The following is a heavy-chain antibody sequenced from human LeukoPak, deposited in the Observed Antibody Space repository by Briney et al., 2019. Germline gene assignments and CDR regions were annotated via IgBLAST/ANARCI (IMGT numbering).Heavy chain of an antibody. D-gene: IGHD3-10*01. J-gene: IGHJ6*02. V-gene: IGHV1-69*01. Sequence: ASVKVSCKASGGTFSSYAISWVRQAPGQGLEWMGGIIPIFGTANYAQKFQGRVTITADESTSTAYMELSSLRSEDTAVYYCARAGYGSGSCKLYYYGMDVWGQGTTVTVSS. CDR3: ARAGYGSGSCKLYYYGMDV. CDR1: GGTFSSYA. CDR2: IIPIFGTA.